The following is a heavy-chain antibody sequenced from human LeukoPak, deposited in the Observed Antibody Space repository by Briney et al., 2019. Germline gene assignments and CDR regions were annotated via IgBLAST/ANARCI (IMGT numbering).Heavy chain of an antibody. V-gene: IGHV4-38-2*01. D-gene: IGHD3-3*01. Sequence: SETLSLTCAVSGYSISSGYYWGWIRQPPGKGLEWIGSIYHSGSTYYNPSLKSRVPIPVDTSKNLFSLTLSSVTAADAAVYYCARHVSGDYDFWSGYQRPFDYWGQGTLVTVSS. J-gene: IGHJ4*02. CDR3: ARHVSGDYDFWSGYQRPFDY. CDR2: IYHSGST. CDR1: GYSISSGYY.